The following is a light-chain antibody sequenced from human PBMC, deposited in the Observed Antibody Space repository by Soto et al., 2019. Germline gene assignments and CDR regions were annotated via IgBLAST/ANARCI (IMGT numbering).Light chain of an antibody. Sequence: EVVMAQSPATLSVSRVERGTLXDRASQSVSSNLAWYQQKHGQVPRLLIYGASTRATGIPARFSGSGSGTEFTLTISSLQSEDFAVYYCQQYKIWPTFGQGTKVDNK. CDR3: QQYKIWPT. V-gene: IGKV3-15*01. CDR2: GAS. J-gene: IGKJ2*01. CDR1: QSVSSN.